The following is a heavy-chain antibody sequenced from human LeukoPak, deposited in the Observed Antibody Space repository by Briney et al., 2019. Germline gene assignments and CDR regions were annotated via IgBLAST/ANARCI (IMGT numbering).Heavy chain of an antibody. CDR3: VRAPAEVDY. CDR1: GFTFSDYY. D-gene: IGHD6-13*01. J-gene: IGHJ4*02. Sequence: GGSLRFSCAASGFTFSDYYMGWIRQAPGKGLEWVAFITSSGSTIYYADSVKGRLNISRDNAKKSQYLQMNSLRVEDTAVYYCVRAPAEVDYWGPGTLVTVSS. V-gene: IGHV3-11*01. CDR2: ITSSGSTI.